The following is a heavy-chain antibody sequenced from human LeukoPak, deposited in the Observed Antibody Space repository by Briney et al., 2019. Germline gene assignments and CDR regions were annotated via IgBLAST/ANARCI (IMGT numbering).Heavy chain of an antibody. V-gene: IGHV1-18*01. CDR2: ISPYNGNT. J-gene: IGHJ4*02. Sequence: ASVKVSCKPFGYTFNTYGITWVRQAPGQGLEWMGWISPYNGNTNYAQKFQGRVTLTTDTSTSTAYMELRSLRSDDTAVYYCARGPHERSGYPDDWGQGTLVTVSS. CDR3: ARGPHERSGYPDD. D-gene: IGHD3-22*01. CDR1: GYTFNTYG.